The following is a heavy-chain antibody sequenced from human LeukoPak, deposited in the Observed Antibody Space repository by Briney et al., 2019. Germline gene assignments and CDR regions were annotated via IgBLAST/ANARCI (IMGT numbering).Heavy chain of an antibody. CDR1: GLTFGSSW. V-gene: IGHV3-7*01. J-gene: IGHJ4*02. D-gene: IGHD5-18*01. CDR2: INPDGNKK. CDR3: ARDLAYSRLDY. Sequence: GSLRLSCAVSGLTFGSSWMDWVRQAPGKGLEWVASINPDGNKKYSADSVKGRFTISRDNAENSLYLQMNSLRVEDTAFYYCARDLAYSRLDYWGQGMLVTVSS.